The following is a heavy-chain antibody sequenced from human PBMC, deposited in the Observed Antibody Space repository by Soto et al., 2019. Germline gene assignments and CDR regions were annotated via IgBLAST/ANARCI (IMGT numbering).Heavy chain of an antibody. Sequence: SETLSLTCAVYGGSFSGYYWSWIRQPPGKGLEWIGEINHSGSTNYDPSLKSRVNISVDTSKNQFSLKLSSVTAADTAVYYCARGRVLLWFGELSGTYYFDYWGQGTLVTVSS. CDR1: GGSFSGYY. V-gene: IGHV4-34*01. CDR2: INHSGST. CDR3: ARGRVLLWFGELSGTYYFDY. D-gene: IGHD3-10*01. J-gene: IGHJ4*02.